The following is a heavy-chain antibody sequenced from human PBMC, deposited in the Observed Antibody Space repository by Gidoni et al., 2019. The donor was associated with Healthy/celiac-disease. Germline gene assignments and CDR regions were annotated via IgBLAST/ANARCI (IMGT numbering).Heavy chain of an antibody. CDR3: ARGGARDVLIRYYYYGMDV. CDR1: GFTFSSYS. CDR2: ISSSSSTI. D-gene: IGHD3-10*02. V-gene: IGHV3-48*01. J-gene: IGHJ6*02. Sequence: EVQLVESGGGLVQPGGSLRLSCAASGFTFSSYSMNWVRQAPGKGLEWVSYISSSSSTIYYADSVKGRFTISRDNAKNSLYLQMNSLRAEDTAVYYCARGGARDVLIRYYYYGMDVWGQGTTVTVSS.